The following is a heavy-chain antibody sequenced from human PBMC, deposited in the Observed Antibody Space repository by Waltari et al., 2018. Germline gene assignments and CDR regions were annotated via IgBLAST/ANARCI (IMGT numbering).Heavy chain of an antibody. CDR2: MMNNSGKT. V-gene: IGHV1-8*03. J-gene: IGHJ4*02. Sequence: QVQLVQSGAEVKKPGASVKISCNASGYTFTSYDINWLRQATGQGLEWMGWMMNNSGKTGYAPKCQGIVTITRKTSISTAYMELSSLRSEEPDVYYCARFPLSSRRFDSWCQGTLVTVSS. CDR3: ARFPLSSRRFDS. D-gene: IGHD6-25*01. CDR1: GYTFTSYD.